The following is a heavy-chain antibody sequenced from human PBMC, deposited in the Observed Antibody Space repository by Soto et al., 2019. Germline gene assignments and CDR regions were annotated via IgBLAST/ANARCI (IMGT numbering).Heavy chain of an antibody. Sequence: GGSLRLSCAAPGFTFSSYWMSWVRQAPGKGLEWVANIRQDGSERHYVDSVKGRFTISRDNGKNSLYLQMNSLRAEDTAVYYCAKDLTGPHSYGMDVWGQGTTVTVS. CDR1: GFTFSSYW. CDR3: AKDLTGPHSYGMDV. CDR2: IRQDGSER. V-gene: IGHV3-7*05. J-gene: IGHJ6*02. D-gene: IGHD2-8*02.